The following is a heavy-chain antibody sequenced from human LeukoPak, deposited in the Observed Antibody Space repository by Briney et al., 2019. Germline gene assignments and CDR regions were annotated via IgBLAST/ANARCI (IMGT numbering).Heavy chain of an antibody. CDR1: GDSIRASH. Sequence: SETLSLTCTVSGDSIRASHWNWIRQPPGKGLEWIGYIYYIGGANYNPSLRGRVTISIDTSKSQFSLKLNSVTAADTAVYYCARIGRHNLLGRYFDLWGRGTLVTVSS. V-gene: IGHV4-59*01. CDR2: IYYIGGA. CDR3: ARIGRHNLLGRYFDL. D-gene: IGHD3-9*01. J-gene: IGHJ2*01.